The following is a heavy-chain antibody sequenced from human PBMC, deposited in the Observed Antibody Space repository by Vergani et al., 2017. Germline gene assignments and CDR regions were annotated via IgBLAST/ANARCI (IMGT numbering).Heavy chain of an antibody. CDR2: IDWDDAK. CDR3: ARIVGIVSTRLYFFDY. Sequence: QVTLRESGPALLKPTQTLTLTCTFSGCSLNTAGMRVSWIRQTPGKALEWLAHIDWDDAKYYRTSLKTRLTISKDTSKNQVVLTMTNMVPVDTATYYCARIVGIVSTRLYFFDYWGQGTLVTVSS. V-gene: IGHV2-70*01. D-gene: IGHD1-26*01. J-gene: IGHJ4*02. CDR1: GCSLNTAGMR.